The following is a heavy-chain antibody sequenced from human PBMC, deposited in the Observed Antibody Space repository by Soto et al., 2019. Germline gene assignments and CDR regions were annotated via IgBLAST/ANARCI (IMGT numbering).Heavy chain of an antibody. CDR1: GFTFSSYA. J-gene: IGHJ6*02. CDR2: ISSNGGST. D-gene: IGHD2-21*02. V-gene: IGHV3-64*04. CDR3: AKANRAYCGGDCYSPSGYYYGMDV. Sequence: PGGSLRLSCSASGFTFSSYAMHWVRQAPGKGLEYVSAISSNGGSTYYADSVKGRFTISRDNSKNTPYLQMSSLRAEDTAVYYCAKANRAYCGGDCYSPSGYYYGMDVWGQGTTVTVSS.